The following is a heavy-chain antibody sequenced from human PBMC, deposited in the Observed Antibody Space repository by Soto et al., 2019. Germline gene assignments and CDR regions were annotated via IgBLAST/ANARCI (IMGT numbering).Heavy chain of an antibody. CDR2: ISRRGSTI. Sequence: QVQLVESGGGLVKPGGSLRLSCAASGFAFSDPYMSWIRQAPGKGLEWISYISRRGSTIYYADSVKGRFTISRDNAKKSLYLQMASLTADDTAVYYCARGGASVTTPFDYWGQGTQVTVSS. V-gene: IGHV3-11*01. CDR3: ARGGASVTTPFDY. J-gene: IGHJ4*02. D-gene: IGHD4-17*01. CDR1: GFAFSDPY.